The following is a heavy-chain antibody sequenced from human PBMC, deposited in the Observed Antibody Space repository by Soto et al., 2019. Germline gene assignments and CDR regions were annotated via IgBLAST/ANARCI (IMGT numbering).Heavy chain of an antibody. D-gene: IGHD1-7*01. CDR2: IFYSGST. V-gene: IGHV4-30-4*01. CDR3: AREANWNYEMGNYFDN. J-gene: IGHJ4*02. Sequence: SETLSLTCTVSGGSISSGDYYWSWIRQPPGKGLEWIGYIFYSGSTYYNPSLESRVTISIDTSENQFSLRLSSVTAADTAVYYCAREANWNYEMGNYFDNWGQGTLVTVYS. CDR1: GGSISSGDYY.